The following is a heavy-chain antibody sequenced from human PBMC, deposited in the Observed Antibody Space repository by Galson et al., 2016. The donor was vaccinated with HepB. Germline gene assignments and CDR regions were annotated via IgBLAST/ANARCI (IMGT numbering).Heavy chain of an antibody. Sequence: SETLSLTCTVSGGSISSSSYYWGWIRQPPGKGLEWIGSIYYSGSTYYNPSLKSRVTISVDTSKNQFSLKLSSVTAADTAVYYCARLKGYYFDYWGQGTLVTVSS. CDR3: ARLKGYYFDY. CDR2: IYYSGST. CDR1: GGSISSSSYY. J-gene: IGHJ4*02. V-gene: IGHV4-39*01.